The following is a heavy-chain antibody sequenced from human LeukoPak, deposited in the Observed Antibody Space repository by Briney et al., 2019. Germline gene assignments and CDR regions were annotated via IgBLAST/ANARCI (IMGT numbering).Heavy chain of an antibody. CDR1: GFTVSSNY. Sequence: GGSLRLSCAASGFTVSSNYMSWVRQAPGKGLEWVSVIYSGGSTYYADSVKGRFTISRDNSKNTPYLQMNSLRAEDRAVYYCARDLDYGDGYYFDYWGQGTLVTVSS. CDR3: ARDLDYGDGYYFDY. D-gene: IGHD4-17*01. V-gene: IGHV3-66*01. J-gene: IGHJ4*02. CDR2: IYSGGST.